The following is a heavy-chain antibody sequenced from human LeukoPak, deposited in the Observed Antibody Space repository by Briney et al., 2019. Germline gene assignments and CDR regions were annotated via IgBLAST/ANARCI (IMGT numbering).Heavy chain of an antibody. Sequence: GASVKVSCKASGYTFGNYDINWVRQATGQGLVWMGWMNPNSGNKGYAQKFQGRVTMTSDTSISTAYMELSSLSSEDTAIYYCASELRHQDYWGQGTLVTVSS. J-gene: IGHJ4*02. CDR1: GYTFGNYD. CDR3: ASELRHQDY. D-gene: IGHD1-1*01. CDR2: MNPNSGNK. V-gene: IGHV1-8*01.